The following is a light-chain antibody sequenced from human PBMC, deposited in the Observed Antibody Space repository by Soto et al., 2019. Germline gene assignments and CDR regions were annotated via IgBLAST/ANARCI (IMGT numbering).Light chain of an antibody. V-gene: IGLV2-14*03. J-gene: IGLJ1*01. CDR3: SSFTSTSTLVV. CDR1: TSDIGGYNF. CDR2: DVN. Sequence: QSALTQPASVSGSPGQSITISCTGTTSDIGGYNFVSWYQQHPGKAPKLMIYDVNDRPSGVSNRFSGSKSGNTASLTISGLQAEDEAVYYCSSFTSTSTLVVFGTGTKLTVL.